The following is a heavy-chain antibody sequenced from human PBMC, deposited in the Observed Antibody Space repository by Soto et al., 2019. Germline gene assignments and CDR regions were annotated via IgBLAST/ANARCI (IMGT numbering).Heavy chain of an antibody. V-gene: IGHV4-34*01. Sequence: SETLSLTCAVYGGSFSGYYWSWIRQPPGKGLEWIGEINHSGSTNYNPSLKSRVTISVDTSKNQFSLKLSSVTAADTAVYYCARGDYDYVWGSYRRAAFDIWGQGTMVTVSS. CDR2: INHSGST. J-gene: IGHJ3*02. CDR3: ARGDYDYVWGSYRRAAFDI. CDR1: GGSFSGYY. D-gene: IGHD3-16*02.